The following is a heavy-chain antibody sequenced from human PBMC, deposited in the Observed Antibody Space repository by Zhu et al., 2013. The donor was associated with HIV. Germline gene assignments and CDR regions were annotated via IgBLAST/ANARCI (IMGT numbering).Heavy chain of an antibody. V-gene: IGHV1-69*06. CDR3: ASAEYSYGPFDY. D-gene: IGHD5-18*01. CDR2: IIPIFGTS. CDR1: GGTFSNYA. Sequence: QVQLVQSGAEVKKPGSSVKVSCRASGGTFSNYAISWVRQAPGQGLEWMGGIIPIFGTSSYAQKFQGRVTMTRDTSTSTVYMELSSLRSEDTAVYYCASAEYSYGPFDYWGQGTLVTVSS. J-gene: IGHJ4*02.